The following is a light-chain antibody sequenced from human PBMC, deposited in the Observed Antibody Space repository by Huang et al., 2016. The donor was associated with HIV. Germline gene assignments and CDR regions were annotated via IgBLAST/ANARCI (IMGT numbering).Light chain of an antibody. Sequence: DIVMTQTPLSLSVTPGQPASISCKSSQGLLYREKIYLYWYLQKPGQSPQLLIYELSNRFSGVPARFSGSGSPTDFTLKISRVETGDVGVYYCMQGKQLPYTFGQGTRLEIK. CDR2: ELS. CDR1: QGLLYREKIY. CDR3: MQGKQLPYT. V-gene: IGKV2-29*02. J-gene: IGKJ2*01.